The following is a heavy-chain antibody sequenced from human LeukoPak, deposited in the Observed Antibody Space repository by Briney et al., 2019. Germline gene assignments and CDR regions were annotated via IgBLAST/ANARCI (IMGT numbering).Heavy chain of an antibody. J-gene: IGHJ4*02. V-gene: IGHV3-7*03. CDR1: GFTFSNYW. CDR2: IKTDGSEK. D-gene: IGHD6-25*01. CDR3: AKDLNSRQRGRGSDY. Sequence: PGGSLRLSCEGSGFTFSNYWMGWVRQAPGKGLQWVANIKTDGSEKYYVDSVKGRFTISRDNAKNTLYLQMNSLRAEDTGLYYCAKDLNSRQRGRGSDYWGQGTLVTVSS.